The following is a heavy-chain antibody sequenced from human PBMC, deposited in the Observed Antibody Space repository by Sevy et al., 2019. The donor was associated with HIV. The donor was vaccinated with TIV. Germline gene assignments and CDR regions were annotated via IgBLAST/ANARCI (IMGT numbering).Heavy chain of an antibody. CDR2: MSAYNGNT. V-gene: IGHV1-18*01. D-gene: IGHD3-22*01. Sequence: ASVKVSCKASGYTFTSYGISWVRQAPGQGLEWMGWMSAYNGNTNYAQKLQGRVTMTTDTSTSTAYMELRSLRSDDTAVYYCARGVTYYYDSSGYYYVFYYYGMDVWGQGTTVTVSS. J-gene: IGHJ6*02. CDR3: ARGVTYYYDSSGYYYVFYYYGMDV. CDR1: GYTFTSYG.